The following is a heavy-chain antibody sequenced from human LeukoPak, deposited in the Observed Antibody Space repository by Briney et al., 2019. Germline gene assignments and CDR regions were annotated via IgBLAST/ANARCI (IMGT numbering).Heavy chain of an antibody. CDR3: ARAGYSSTHFDY. V-gene: IGHV3-30-3*01. D-gene: IGHD3-22*01. Sequence: GGSLRLSCAASGFTFSNYAMHWVRQAPGKGLEWVAVISYDGSNKYYADSVKGRFTISRDNSKNTLYLQMNSLRAEDTAVYYCARAGYSSTHFDYWGQGTLVTVSS. J-gene: IGHJ4*02. CDR1: GFTFSNYA. CDR2: ISYDGSNK.